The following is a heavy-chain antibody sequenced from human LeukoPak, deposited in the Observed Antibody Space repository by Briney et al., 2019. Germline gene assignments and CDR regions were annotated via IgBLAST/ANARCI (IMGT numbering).Heavy chain of an antibody. Sequence: GGSLRLSCAASGFTFRNYVIHWVRQAPGKGLEWVSAISGSGGSTYYADSVKGRFTISRDNSKNTLYLQMNSLRAEDTAVYYCASLGVVVPAAIVYWGQGTLVTVS. CDR1: GFTFRNYV. V-gene: IGHV3-23*01. CDR3: ASLGVVVPAAIVY. D-gene: IGHD2-2*01. J-gene: IGHJ4*02. CDR2: ISGSGGST.